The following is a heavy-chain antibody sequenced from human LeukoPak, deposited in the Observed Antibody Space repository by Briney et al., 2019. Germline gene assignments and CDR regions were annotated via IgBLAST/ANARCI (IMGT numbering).Heavy chain of an antibody. CDR2: IYPGDSDT. Sequence: ESLKIPCKGSGYNLTGYWVAWVRQMPGKGLEWMGGIYPGDSDTRYSPSFQGQVTISVDRSITTAYLQWSSLKASDTAMYYCARHDSGSSSSDYWGQGTLVTVSS. CDR3: ARHDSGSSSSDY. CDR1: GYNLTGYW. D-gene: IGHD1-26*01. J-gene: IGHJ4*02. V-gene: IGHV5-51*01.